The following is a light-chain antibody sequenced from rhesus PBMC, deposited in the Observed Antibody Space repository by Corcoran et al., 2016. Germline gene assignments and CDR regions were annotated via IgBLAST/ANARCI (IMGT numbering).Light chain of an antibody. V-gene: IGKV3-53*01. CDR1: QRVGSS. CDR2: GAS. Sequence: QVILTQSPATLSLSPGERATLSCRASQRVGSSLAWYQQKPGQAPRLLIYGASSRATGIPDRFSGSGSGTEFTLTISSLEPEDFAVYYCQKYSSSPWTFGQGTKVEIK. CDR3: QKYSSSPWT. J-gene: IGKJ1*01.